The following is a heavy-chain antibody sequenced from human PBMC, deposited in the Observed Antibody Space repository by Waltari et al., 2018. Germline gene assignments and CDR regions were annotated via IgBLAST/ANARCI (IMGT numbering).Heavy chain of an antibody. V-gene: IGHV4-61*02. Sequence: QVQLQESGPGLVKPSQTLSLPCTVSGGFIRSGCYYWNWIRQPAGKGLEWIGRIFSSGTTTYNPSLKTRVTISVDTSKNQFSLELTSATAADTAVYYCARYCSSGTCYERGDNAFDIWGQGTAVTVSS. J-gene: IGHJ3*02. D-gene: IGHD2-2*01. CDR1: GGFIRSGCYY. CDR2: IFSSGTT. CDR3: ARYCSSGTCYERGDNAFDI.